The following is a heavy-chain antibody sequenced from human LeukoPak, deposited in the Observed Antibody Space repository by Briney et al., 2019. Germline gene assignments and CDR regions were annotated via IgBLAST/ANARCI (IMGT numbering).Heavy chain of an antibody. J-gene: IGHJ4*02. CDR3: GRDGYYYDSSGYVNY. CDR1: GFTFSSYW. CDR2: INSDGSST. V-gene: IGHV3-74*01. Sequence: GGSLRLSCAASGFTFSSYWMHWVRQAPGKGLVWVARINSDGSSTSYADSVKGRFTISRDNAKNTRYLQMNSLRVEDTAVYFCGRDGYYYDSSGYVNYWGQGTLVTVSS. D-gene: IGHD3-22*01.